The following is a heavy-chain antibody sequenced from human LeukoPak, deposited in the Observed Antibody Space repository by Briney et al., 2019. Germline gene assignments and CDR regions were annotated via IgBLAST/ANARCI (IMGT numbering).Heavy chain of an antibody. CDR1: GGSISSGSYY. V-gene: IGHV4-39*01. J-gene: IGHJ5*02. D-gene: IGHD3-3*01. CDR3: ARLAAPRHDFWSGYHVHH. Sequence: NASETLSLTCTVSGGSISSGSYYWSWIRQHPGKGLEWFGYISSSGSTYYNPSLKSRVIIFVDTSKNQFSLKLNSVTAADTAVYYCARLAAPRHDFWSGYHVHHWGQGTLVTVSS. CDR2: ISSSGST.